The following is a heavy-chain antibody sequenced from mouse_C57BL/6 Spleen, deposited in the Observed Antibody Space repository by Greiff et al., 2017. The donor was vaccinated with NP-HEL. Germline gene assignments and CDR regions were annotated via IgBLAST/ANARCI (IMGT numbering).Heavy chain of an antibody. V-gene: IGHV1-55*01. J-gene: IGHJ1*03. CDR1: GYTFTSYW. D-gene: IGHD1-1*01. CDR2: IYPGSGST. CDR3: ARQYYGSSLWYFDV. Sequence: VQLQQPGAELVKPGASVKMSCKASGYTFTSYWITWVKQRPGQGLEWIGDIYPGSGSTNYNEKFKSKATLTVDTSSSTAYMQLSSLTSEDSAVYYCARQYYGSSLWYFDVWGTGTTVTVSS.